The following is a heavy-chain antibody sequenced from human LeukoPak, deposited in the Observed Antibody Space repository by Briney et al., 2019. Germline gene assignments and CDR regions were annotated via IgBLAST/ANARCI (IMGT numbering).Heavy chain of an antibody. CDR3: ARDFSRDITVAGTCAFDI. V-gene: IGHV1-18*01. CDR2: ISADKGNI. D-gene: IGHD6-19*01. Sequence: ASVKVSCKASGYNFTTYGIGWVRQAPGQGLEWMGWISADKGNINYAQKLQDRVILTTDTSTNTAYMELRSLRSDDTAVHYCARDFSRDITVAGTCAFDIWGQGTMVTVSS. CDR1: GYNFTTYG. J-gene: IGHJ3*02.